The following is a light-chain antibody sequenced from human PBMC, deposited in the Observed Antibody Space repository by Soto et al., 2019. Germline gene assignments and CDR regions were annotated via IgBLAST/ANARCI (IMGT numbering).Light chain of an antibody. Sequence: DIQVTQSPSTLSASVGDRVTITCRASQSITIWLAWYQQKPGKAPKLLIYKASSLESGVPSRFSGSGSGTEFTLTISSLQPDDFAPYYCQPYNNYPWTFGQGTKVEIK. CDR1: QSITIW. V-gene: IGKV1-5*03. CDR3: QPYNNYPWT. CDR2: KAS. J-gene: IGKJ1*01.